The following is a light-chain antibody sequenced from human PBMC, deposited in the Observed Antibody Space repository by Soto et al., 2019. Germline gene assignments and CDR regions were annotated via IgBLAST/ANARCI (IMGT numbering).Light chain of an antibody. CDR3: NSFTSSATLV. Sequence: QSVLTQPASVSGSLGQSITISCTGTSSDVGGYNYVSWYQQDPGKAPKLMIYEVSYRPSWVSNRFSGSKSGNTASLTISGLQAEDEADYYCNSFTSSATLVFGGGTQLTVL. CDR2: EVS. CDR1: SSDVGGYNY. V-gene: IGLV2-14*01. J-gene: IGLJ2*01.